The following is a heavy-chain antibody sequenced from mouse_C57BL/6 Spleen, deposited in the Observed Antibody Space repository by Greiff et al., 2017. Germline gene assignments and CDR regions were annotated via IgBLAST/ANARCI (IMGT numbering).Heavy chain of an antibody. J-gene: IGHJ3*01. Sequence: EVKLVESGGGLVKPGGSLKLSCAASGFTFSDYGMHWVRQAPEKGLEWVAYISSGSSTIYYADTVKGRFTISRDNAKNTLFLQMTSLRSEDTAMYYCAINWDVPFAYWGQGTLVTVSA. CDR1: GFTFSDYG. V-gene: IGHV5-17*01. CDR3: AINWDVPFAY. D-gene: IGHD4-1*01. CDR2: ISSGSSTI.